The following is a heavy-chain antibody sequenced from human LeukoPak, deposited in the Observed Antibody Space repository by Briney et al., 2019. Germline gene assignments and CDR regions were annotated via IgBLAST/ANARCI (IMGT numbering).Heavy chain of an antibody. CDR3: ARAGVLLWFGESYYFDY. CDR1: GFTFDDYD. V-gene: IGHV3-20*04. J-gene: IGHJ4*02. CDR2: INWHGGRT. Sequence: GGSLRLSCAASGFTFDDYDMSWVRQGPGKGLEWVANINWHGGRTGYADSVKGRFTISRDNAKNSLSLQMKSLRAEDTAFYYCARAGVLLWFGESYYFDYWGQGTLVTVSS. D-gene: IGHD3-10*01.